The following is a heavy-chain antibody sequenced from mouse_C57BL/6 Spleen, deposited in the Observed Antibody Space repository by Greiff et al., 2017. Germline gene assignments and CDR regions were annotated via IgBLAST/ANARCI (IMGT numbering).Heavy chain of an antibody. CDR3: ARDIYYNPFAY. J-gene: IGHJ3*01. V-gene: IGHV3-6*01. D-gene: IGHD2-1*01. CDR2: ISYDGSN. Sequence: EVKLMESGPGLVKPSQSLSLTCSVTGYSITSGYYWNWIRQFPGNKLEWMGYISYDGSNNYNPSLKNRISITRDTSKNQFFLKLNSVTTEDTATYYCARDIYYNPFAYWGQGTLGTVSA. CDR1: GYSITSGYY.